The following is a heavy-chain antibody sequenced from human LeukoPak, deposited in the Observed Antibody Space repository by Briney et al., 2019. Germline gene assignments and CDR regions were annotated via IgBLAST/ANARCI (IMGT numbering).Heavy chain of an antibody. CDR2: ISWNSASI. CDR1: GFTFGDYA. CDR3: AKDTRDSVYRSGAGNGFDI. D-gene: IGHD6-19*01. V-gene: IGHV3-9*01. J-gene: IGHJ3*02. Sequence: GGSLRLSCTASGFTFGDYAIHWVRQAPGKGLEWVSSISWNSASIGYADSVKGRFTISRDNAKNSLYLQMNSLRGEDTALYYCAKDTRDSVYRSGAGNGFDIWGQGTMVTVSS.